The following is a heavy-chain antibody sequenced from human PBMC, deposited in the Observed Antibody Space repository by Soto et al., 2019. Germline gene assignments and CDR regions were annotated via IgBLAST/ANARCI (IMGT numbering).Heavy chain of an antibody. D-gene: IGHD1-1*01. Sequence: QAQLVQSGSEVREPGASVKVSCKASGYPFTTYGITWARQSPGQGLEWLGWISAYTDNTNYAQNLHGRVTMITDTSTSTAYMELRSLRSDDTAVYYCARENWNYDYYYGMDVWGQGTTVTVSS. CDR3: ARENWNYDYYYGMDV. V-gene: IGHV1-18*04. CDR1: GYPFTTYG. J-gene: IGHJ6*02. CDR2: ISAYTDNT.